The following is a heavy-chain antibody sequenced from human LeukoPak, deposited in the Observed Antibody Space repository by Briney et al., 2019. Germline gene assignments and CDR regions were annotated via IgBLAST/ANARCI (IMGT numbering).Heavy chain of an antibody. CDR3: AKDPHALYSSGWLDWFDP. D-gene: IGHD6-19*01. Sequence: GGSLRLSCAASGFTFSSYAMSWVRLAPGKGLEWVSAISGSGGSTYYADSVKGRFTISRDNSKNTLYLQMNSLRAEDTAVYYCAKDPHALYSSGWLDWFDPWGQGTLVTVSS. CDR1: GFTFSSYA. V-gene: IGHV3-23*01. CDR2: ISGSGGST. J-gene: IGHJ5*02.